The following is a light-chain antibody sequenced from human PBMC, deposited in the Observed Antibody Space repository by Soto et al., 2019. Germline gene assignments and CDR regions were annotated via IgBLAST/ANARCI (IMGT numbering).Light chain of an antibody. J-gene: IGKJ4*01. CDR1: QSLLYSPRNKSY. Sequence: IVMTQSPDSLAVSLGERATINCKSSQSLLYSPRNKSYVAWYQQKPGQPPQLIIYWASTRESGVPERFSGSGSGTDFTLTISSLEAEDVAFYWCQQYFDVPFTFGGGTKVDIK. V-gene: IGKV4-1*01. CDR3: QQYFDVPFT. CDR2: WAS.